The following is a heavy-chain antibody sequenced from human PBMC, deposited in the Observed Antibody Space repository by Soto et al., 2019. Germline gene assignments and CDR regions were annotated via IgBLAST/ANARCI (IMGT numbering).Heavy chain of an antibody. D-gene: IGHD1-1*01. J-gene: IGHJ4*02. Sequence: GGSLRLSCAASGITFSGDAMSWVRQAPGKGLEWVSAISGSGGSTYYADSVKGRFTISRDNSKNTLYLQMNSLRAEDTAVYYCAKFPHWNAHRYYFDYWGQGTLVTVSS. CDR1: GITFSGDA. CDR2: ISGSGGST. V-gene: IGHV3-23*01. CDR3: AKFPHWNAHRYYFDY.